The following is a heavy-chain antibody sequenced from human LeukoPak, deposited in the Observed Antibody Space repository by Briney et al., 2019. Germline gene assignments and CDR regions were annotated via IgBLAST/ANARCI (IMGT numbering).Heavy chain of an antibody. J-gene: IGHJ3*01. CDR2: IKPSGST. CDR3: ARAGNGDDAFDL. CDR1: GGSFSGYY. Sequence: PSETLSLTCTVYGGSFSGYYWSWLRQPPGKGLEWIGEIKPSGSTNYNPSLKSQVTISGDTSKNQFSLKLSSVTAADTAVYYCARAGNGDDAFDLWGQGTMVSVSS. V-gene: IGHV4-34*01. D-gene: IGHD4-17*01.